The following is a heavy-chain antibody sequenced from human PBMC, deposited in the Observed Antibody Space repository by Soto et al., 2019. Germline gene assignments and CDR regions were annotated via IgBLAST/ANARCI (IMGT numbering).Heavy chain of an antibody. CDR3: AAELGNSGYDGHDY. Sequence: QVQLVESGGGVVQPGRSLRLSCAASGFTFSSCAMHWVRQAPGKGLEWVAVIIYDGSDEYYADSVQGRFTISRDNSKNTLDLQMNSLRPEDTAVYYCAAELGNSGYDGHDYWGQGTLVTVSS. CDR1: GFTFSSCA. V-gene: IGHV3-30-3*01. D-gene: IGHD5-12*01. CDR2: IIYDGSDE. J-gene: IGHJ4*02.